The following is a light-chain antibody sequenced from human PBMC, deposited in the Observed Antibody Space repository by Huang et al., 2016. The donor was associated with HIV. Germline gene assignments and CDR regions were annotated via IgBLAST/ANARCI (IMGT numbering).Light chain of an antibody. Sequence: VLTQSPGTLSLSPGERATLSCRASKSVSNIYLAWYQQKPGQAPSLLIYGSSSTATCIADSFGGGGCATGFTLTISRLEHEDFADYFCQQYGTLLTFGGGTKVEI. J-gene: IGKJ4*01. CDR3: QQYGTLLT. CDR1: KSVSNIY. CDR2: GSS. V-gene: IGKV3-20*01.